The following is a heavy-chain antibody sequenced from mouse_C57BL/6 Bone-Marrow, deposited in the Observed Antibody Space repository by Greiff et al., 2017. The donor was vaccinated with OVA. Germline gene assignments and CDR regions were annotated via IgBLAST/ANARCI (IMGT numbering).Heavy chain of an antibody. J-gene: IGHJ2*01. V-gene: IGHV1-61*01. CDR2: IYPSDSET. D-gene: IGHD1-1*02. Sequence: VQLQQPGAELVRPGSSVKLSCKASGYTFTSYWMDWVKQRPGQGLEWIGNIYPSDSETHYNQKFKDKATLTVDKSSSTAYMQLSSLTSEDSAVYYCARLRAYYGNYFDYWGQGTTLTVSS. CDR3: ARLRAYYGNYFDY. CDR1: GYTFTSYW.